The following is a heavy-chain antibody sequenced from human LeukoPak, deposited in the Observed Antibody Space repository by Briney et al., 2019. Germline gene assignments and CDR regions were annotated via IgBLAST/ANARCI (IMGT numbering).Heavy chain of an antibody. J-gene: IGHJ4*02. D-gene: IGHD2-15*01. V-gene: IGHV3-23*01. CDR3: AKVLVLVSANRYYFDY. CDR1: GLTFSGSA. Sequence: GGSLRLSCAASGLTFSGSAMSWVRQAPGKGLEWVSLISGSGNSTYYADSVKGRFTISRDNSKNTLYLQMNGLRAEDTAVYYCAKVLVLVSANRYYFDYWGQGTLVTVSS. CDR2: ISGSGNST.